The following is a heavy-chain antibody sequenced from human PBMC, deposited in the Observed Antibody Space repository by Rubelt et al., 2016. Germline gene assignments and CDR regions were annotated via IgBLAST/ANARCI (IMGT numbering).Heavy chain of an antibody. D-gene: IGHD3-10*01. Sequence: QVPGAGLEWVSYISSSSSTIYYADSVKGRFTISRDNAKNSLYLQMNSLRAEDTAVYYCARVGGLWFGELSASGWFDPWGQGTLVTVSS. J-gene: IGHJ5*02. V-gene: IGHV3-48*01. CDR3: ARVGGLWFGELSASGWFDP. CDR2: ISSSSSTI.